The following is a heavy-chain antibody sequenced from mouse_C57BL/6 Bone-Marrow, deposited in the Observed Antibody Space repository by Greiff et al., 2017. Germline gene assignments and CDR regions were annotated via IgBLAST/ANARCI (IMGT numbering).Heavy chain of an antibody. CDR3: TRAGTDFDY. J-gene: IGHJ2*01. V-gene: IGHV1-15*01. D-gene: IGHD4-1*01. CDR2: IDPETGGT. CDR1: GYTFTDYE. Sequence: QVQLQQSGAELVRPGASVTLSCKASGYTFTDYEMHWVQQTPVHGLEWIGAIDPETGGTAYNQKFKGKAILTADKSSSTAYMELRSLTSEDSAVYYCTRAGTDFDYWGQGTTLTVSS.